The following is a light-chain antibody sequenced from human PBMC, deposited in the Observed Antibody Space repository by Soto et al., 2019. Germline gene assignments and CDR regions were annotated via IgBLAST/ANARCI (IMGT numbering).Light chain of an antibody. V-gene: IGLV2-14*01. J-gene: IGLJ1*01. CDR3: SSYTSSSTIWV. CDR2: DVS. CDR1: SSDDGGYNY. Sequence: QSALTQPASVSGSPGQSITISCTGTSSDDGGYNYVSWYQQHPGKAPKLMIYDVSNRPSGVSNRFSGSKSGNTASLTISGLQAEDEADYYCSSYTSSSTIWVFGTGTKLTVL.